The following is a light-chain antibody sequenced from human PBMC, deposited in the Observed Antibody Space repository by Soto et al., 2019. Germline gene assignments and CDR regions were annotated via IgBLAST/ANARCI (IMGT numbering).Light chain of an antibody. V-gene: IGLV3-21*04. CDR3: QVWDGRGDHPVV. CDR1: NIAIKS. CDR2: FNT. Sequence: SYELTQPPSVSVAPGETATFTCGGDNIAIKSVHWYQQKPGQAPVLVIYFNTDRPSGIPERFSGSNSGNTATLTITRVEAGDEADYYCQVWDGRGDHPVVFGGGTKLTVL. J-gene: IGLJ2*01.